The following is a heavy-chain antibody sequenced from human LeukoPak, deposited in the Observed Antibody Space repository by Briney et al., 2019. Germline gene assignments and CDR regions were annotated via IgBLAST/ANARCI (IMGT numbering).Heavy chain of an antibody. CDR1: GGSISSSSYY. Sequence: PSETLSLTCTVAGGSISSSSYYWGWIRQPPGKGLEWIGSIYYSGSTYYNPSLKSRVTMSVDTSKNQFSLKLSSVTAADTAVYYCARESHYYDSSGYSPHFDYWGQGTLVTVSS. CDR3: ARESHYYDSSGYSPHFDY. V-gene: IGHV4-39*07. CDR2: IYYSGST. D-gene: IGHD3-22*01. J-gene: IGHJ4*02.